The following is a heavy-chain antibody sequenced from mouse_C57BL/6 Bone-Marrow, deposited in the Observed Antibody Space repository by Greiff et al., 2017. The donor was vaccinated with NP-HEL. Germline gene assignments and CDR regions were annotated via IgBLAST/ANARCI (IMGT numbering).Heavy chain of an antibody. CDR3: AREGITTVGPYYFDY. V-gene: IGHV1-80*01. Sequence: QVQLQQSGAELVKPGASVKISCKASGYAFSSYWMNWVKQRPGKGLEWIGQIYPGDGDTNYNGKFKGKATLTADKSSSTAYMQLSSLTSEDSAVYFCAREGITTVGPYYFDYWGQGTTLTVSS. D-gene: IGHD1-1*01. CDR2: IYPGDGDT. CDR1: GYAFSSYW. J-gene: IGHJ2*01.